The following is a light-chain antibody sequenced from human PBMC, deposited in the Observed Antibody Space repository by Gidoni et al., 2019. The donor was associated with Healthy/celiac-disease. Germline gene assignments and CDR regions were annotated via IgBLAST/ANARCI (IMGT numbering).Light chain of an antibody. J-gene: IGKJ2*01. CDR2: GAS. CDR1: QSVSSN. Sequence: PGERATLSCRASQSVSSNLAWYQQKPGQAPRLLIYGASTRATGIPARFSGSGSGTEFTLTISSLQSEDFAVYYGQQYNNWPPMYTFGQGTKLEIK. CDR3: QQYNNWPPMYT. V-gene: IGKV3-15*01.